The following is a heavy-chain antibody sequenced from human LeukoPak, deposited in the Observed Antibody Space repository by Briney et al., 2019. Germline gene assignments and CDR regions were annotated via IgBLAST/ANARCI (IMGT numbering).Heavy chain of an antibody. D-gene: IGHD4-11*01. CDR2: IRSKAYGGTT. CDR1: GFTFGDYA. J-gene: IGHJ6*03. V-gene: IGHV3-49*04. CDR3: TSDRTVTFAYYYYMDV. Sequence: GGSLRLSCTASGFTFGDYAMSWVRQAPGKGLEWVGFIRSKAYGGTTEYAASVKGRFTISRDDSKSIAYLQMNSLKTEDTAVYYCTSDRTVTFAYYYYMDVWGKGTTVTV.